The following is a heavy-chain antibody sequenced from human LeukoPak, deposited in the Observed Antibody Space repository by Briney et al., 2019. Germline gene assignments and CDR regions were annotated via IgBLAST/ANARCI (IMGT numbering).Heavy chain of an antibody. J-gene: IGHJ5*02. CDR2: THPSGNT. V-gene: IGHV4-4*09. CDR3: ARKAPKKGWFDP. CDR1: GGPNNSYY. Sequence: PSETLSLSCTVSGGPNNSYYWSWIRQPPGKGLEWIGYTHPSGNTNYSPSLKSRVTISIDTSRNQFSLKLSSVTAADTVVYYCARKAPKKGWFDPWGQGTLVTVSS.